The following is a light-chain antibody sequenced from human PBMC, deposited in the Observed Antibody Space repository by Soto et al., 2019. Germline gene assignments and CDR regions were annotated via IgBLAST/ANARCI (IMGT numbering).Light chain of an antibody. CDR1: QSISSW. CDR2: DAS. CDR3: QQYNSYWT. J-gene: IGKJ1*01. V-gene: IGKV1-5*01. Sequence: DVQLTQSPSTRSTSLANRFTITFRASQSISSWLAWYQQKPGKAPKLLIYDASSLDSGVPSRFSGSGSGTEFTLTISSLQPDDFATYYCQQYNSYWTFGQGTKVDI.